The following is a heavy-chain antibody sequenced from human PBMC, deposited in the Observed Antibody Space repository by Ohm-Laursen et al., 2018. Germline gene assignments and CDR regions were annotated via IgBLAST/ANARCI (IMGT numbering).Heavy chain of an antibody. CDR2: IWYDGTEQ. Sequence: RLSCAASLFTFSNYDMHWVRQAPGKGLEWVAVIWYDGTEQKYADSVTGRFTISRDNSNNALYLQMNSLRVEDTAMYYCARDSAQGGAFDIWGQGSLVTVSS. CDR1: LFTFSNYD. V-gene: IGHV3-33*01. CDR3: ARDSAQGGAFDI. D-gene: IGHD3-16*01. J-gene: IGHJ3*02.